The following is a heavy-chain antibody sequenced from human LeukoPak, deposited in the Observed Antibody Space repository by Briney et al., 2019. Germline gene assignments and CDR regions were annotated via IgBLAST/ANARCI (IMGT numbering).Heavy chain of an antibody. Sequence: GGSLRLSCAASGFTFSNYAMSWVRQAPGKGREWVSAISGSGGSTYYANSVKGRFTISRDSSKNTLYLQMNSLRAEDTAVYYCAKDLMEWLPHYFDYWGQGTLVTVSS. D-gene: IGHD3-3*01. CDR2: ISGSGGST. CDR3: AKDLMEWLPHYFDY. V-gene: IGHV3-23*01. J-gene: IGHJ4*02. CDR1: GFTFSNYA.